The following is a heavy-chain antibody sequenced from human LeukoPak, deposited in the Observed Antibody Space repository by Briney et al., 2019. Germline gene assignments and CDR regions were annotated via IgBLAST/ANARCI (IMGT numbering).Heavy chain of an antibody. CDR3: ARLSRPLWYFDL. V-gene: IGHV3-13*01. D-gene: IGHD3-16*02. CDR1: GFTFSSYD. J-gene: IGHJ2*01. Sequence: GGSLRLSCAASGFTFSSYDMHWVRQATGKGLEWVSAIGTAGDTYYPGSVKGRFTTSRENAKNSLYLQMNSLRAGDTAVYYCARLSRPLWYFDLWGRGTLVTVSS. CDR2: IGTAGDT.